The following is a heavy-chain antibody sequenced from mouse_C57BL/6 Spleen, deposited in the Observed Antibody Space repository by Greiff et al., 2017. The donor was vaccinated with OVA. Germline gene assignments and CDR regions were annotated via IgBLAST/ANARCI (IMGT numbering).Heavy chain of an antibody. D-gene: IGHD1-1*02. V-gene: IGHV1-15*01. J-gene: IGHJ2*01. Sequence: QVHVKQSGAELVRPGASVTLSCKASGYTFTDYEMHWVKQTPVHGLEWIGAIDPETGGTAYNQKFKGKAILTADKSSSTAYMELRSLTSEDSAVYYCTRGGVVNFDYWGQGTTLTVSS. CDR2: IDPETGGT. CDR3: TRGGVVNFDY. CDR1: GYTFTDYE.